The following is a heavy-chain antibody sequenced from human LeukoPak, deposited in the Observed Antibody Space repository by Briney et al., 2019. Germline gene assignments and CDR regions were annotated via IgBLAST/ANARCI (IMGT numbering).Heavy chain of an antibody. CDR3: ARVGGGYDTGYYFDY. D-gene: IGHD5-12*01. J-gene: IGHJ4*02. V-gene: IGHV1-18*01. Sequence: ASVKVSCKASGYTFTSYGISWLRQAPGQGLEWMGWISAYNGNTNYAQKLQGRVTMTTDTSTSTAYMELRSLRSDDTAVYYCARVGGGYDTGYYFDYWGQGTLVTVSS. CDR2: ISAYNGNT. CDR1: GYTFTSYG.